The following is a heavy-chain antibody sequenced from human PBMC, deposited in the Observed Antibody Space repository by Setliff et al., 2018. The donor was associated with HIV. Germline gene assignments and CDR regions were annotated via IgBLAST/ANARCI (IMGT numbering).Heavy chain of an antibody. CDR1: GGSFSDYY. V-gene: IGHV4-34*01. Sequence: SETLSLTCAVYGGSFSDYYWSWIRQPPGKGLEWIGEINHSGSTNYNASLKSRVIISGDTSKKQFSLRLSSVTVADTAVYYCATTYCRGADCPQMYDYWGQGTLVTVSS. CDR3: ATTYCRGADCPQMYDY. CDR2: INHSGST. J-gene: IGHJ4*02. D-gene: IGHD2-21*02.